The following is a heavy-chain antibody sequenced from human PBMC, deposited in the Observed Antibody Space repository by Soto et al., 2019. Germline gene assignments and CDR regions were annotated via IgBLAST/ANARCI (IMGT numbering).Heavy chain of an antibody. D-gene: IGHD4-17*01. CDR1: GFTFSSYG. V-gene: IGHV3-33*01. CDR3: ARDNLDDYGDYPTYYCDY. J-gene: IGHJ4*02. Sequence: QVQLVESGGGVVQPGRSLRLSCAASGFTFSSYGMHWVRPATGKGLEWVAVIWYDGSNKYYADSVKGRFTISRDNSKHTLYLQMNSLRAEDTAVSSCARDNLDDYGDYPTYYCDYWDQGTLVTVSS. CDR2: IWYDGSNK.